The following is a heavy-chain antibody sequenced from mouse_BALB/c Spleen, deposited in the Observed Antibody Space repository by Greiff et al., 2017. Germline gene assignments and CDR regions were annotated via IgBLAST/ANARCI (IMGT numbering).Heavy chain of an antibody. Sequence: VKVEESGPGLVAPSQSLSITCTVSGFSLTSYGVHWVRQPPGKGLEWLGVIWAGGSTNYNSALMSRLSISKDNSKSQVFLKMNSLQTDDTAMYYCARRRMITDYYAMDYWGQGTSVTVSS. D-gene: IGHD2-4*01. CDR3: ARRRMITDYYAMDY. V-gene: IGHV2-9*02. CDR1: GFSLTSYG. J-gene: IGHJ4*01. CDR2: IWAGGST.